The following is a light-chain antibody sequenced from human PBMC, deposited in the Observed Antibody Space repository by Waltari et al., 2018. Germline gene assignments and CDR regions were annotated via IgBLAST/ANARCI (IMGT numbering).Light chain of an antibody. CDR2: KAS. J-gene: IGKJ1*01. Sequence: DIQMTQSPSTLFASVGERVTITCRASQSFSGWLAWYQQKPGKAPQLLSYKASSLESGVPSRFSGSGSGTEFTLTIRSLQPDDFATYFCQQHNSYWTFGQGTKVEIK. V-gene: IGKV1-5*03. CDR3: QQHNSYWT. CDR1: QSFSGW.